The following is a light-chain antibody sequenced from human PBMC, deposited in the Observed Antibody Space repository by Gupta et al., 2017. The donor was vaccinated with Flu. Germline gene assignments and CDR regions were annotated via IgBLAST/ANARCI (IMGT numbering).Light chain of an antibody. Sequence: IVLTQSPGTLSLSPGEGATLSCRARQRINHNCLAWYQRNPGQAPRLLIFGASSRATGIPDRFSGSGSGTDFALTISRLEPEDFAVYYCQQYDRSPVTLGQGTKVEIK. CDR1: QRINHNC. V-gene: IGKV3-20*01. J-gene: IGKJ1*01. CDR2: GAS. CDR3: QQYDRSPVT.